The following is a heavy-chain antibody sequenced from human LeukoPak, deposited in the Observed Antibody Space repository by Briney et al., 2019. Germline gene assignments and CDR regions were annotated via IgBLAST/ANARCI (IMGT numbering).Heavy chain of an antibody. V-gene: IGHV1-18*01. D-gene: IGHD2-2*01. Sequence: ASVKVSCKASGYTFTSYGISWVRQAPGQGLEWMGWISTYNGNTNYAQKLQGRVTMTTDTSTSTAYMELRSLRSDDTAVYYCARDRGCSSTSCLNWFDPWGQGALVTVSS. CDR2: ISTYNGNT. CDR1: GYTFTSYG. CDR3: ARDRGCSSTSCLNWFDP. J-gene: IGHJ5*02.